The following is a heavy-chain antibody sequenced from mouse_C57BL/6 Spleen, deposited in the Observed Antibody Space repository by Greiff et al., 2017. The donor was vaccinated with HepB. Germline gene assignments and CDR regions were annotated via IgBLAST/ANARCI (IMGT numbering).Heavy chain of an antibody. J-gene: IGHJ2*01. CDR1: GYTFTDYY. CDR3: ARSTMITTPYYFDF. CDR2: INPNNGGT. Sequence: EVQLQQSGPELVKPGASVKISCKASGYTFTDYYMNWVKQSNGKSLEWIGDINPNNGGTSYNQKFKGKATLTVDKSSSTAYMELRSLTSEDSAVYYCARSTMITTPYYFDFWGQGTTLTVSS. D-gene: IGHD2-4*01. V-gene: IGHV1-26*01.